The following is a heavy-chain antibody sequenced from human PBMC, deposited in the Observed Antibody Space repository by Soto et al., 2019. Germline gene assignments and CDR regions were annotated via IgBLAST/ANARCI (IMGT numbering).Heavy chain of an antibody. Sequence: SETLSLTCTVSGGSISSGDYYWSWIRQPPGKGLEWIGYIYYSGSTYYNPSLKSRVTISVDTSKNQFSLKLSSVTAADTAVYYCARVNKAAADAFDYWGQGTLVTVSS. CDR1: GGSISSGDYY. J-gene: IGHJ4*02. CDR2: IYYSGST. CDR3: ARVNKAAADAFDY. V-gene: IGHV4-30-4*01. D-gene: IGHD6-13*01.